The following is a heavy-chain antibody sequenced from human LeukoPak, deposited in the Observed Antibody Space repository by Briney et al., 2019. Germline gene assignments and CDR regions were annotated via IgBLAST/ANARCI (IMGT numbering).Heavy chain of an antibody. J-gene: IGHJ5*02. V-gene: IGHV1-8*01. CDR1: GYTFTNLD. Sequence: ASVKVSCKTSGYTFTNLDINWLRQATGQGLEWMGWMNPNSGNTGYAQKFQGRVTMTRDTSISTAYMELSSLRSEDTAVYYCARGNSIAIFEGDIIPHRNNWFDPWGQGALVTVSS. CDR3: ARGNSIAIFEGDIIPHRNNWFDP. D-gene: IGHD3-3*01. CDR2: MNPNSGNT.